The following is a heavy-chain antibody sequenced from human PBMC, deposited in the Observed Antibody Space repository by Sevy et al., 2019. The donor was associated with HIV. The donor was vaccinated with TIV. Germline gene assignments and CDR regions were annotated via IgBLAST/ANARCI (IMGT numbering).Heavy chain of an antibody. D-gene: IGHD1-26*01. V-gene: IGHV3-49*04. J-gene: IGHJ4*02. CDR1: GFTLGDYG. CDR3: TRWSGSQSIFDY. Sequence: GGSLRLSCTASGFTLGDYGMSWVRQAPGKGLEWISFTKSKANGGTTENAASVKGRFTISRDDSKSIIYLQMNNLKIEDTAGYYCTRWSGSQSIFDYWGQGTLVTVSS. CDR2: TKSKANGGTT.